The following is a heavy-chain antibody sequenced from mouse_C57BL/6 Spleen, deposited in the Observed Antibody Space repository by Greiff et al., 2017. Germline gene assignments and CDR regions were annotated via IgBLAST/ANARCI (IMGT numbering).Heavy chain of an antibody. V-gene: IGHV5-17*01. CDR3: ARARGTWFAY. D-gene: IGHD3-3*01. CDR1: GFTFSDYG. CDR2: ISSGSSTI. J-gene: IGHJ3*01. Sequence: EVQLMESGGGLVKPGGSLKLSCAASGFTFSDYGMHWVRQAPEKGLEWVAYISSGSSTIYYADTVKGRFTISRDNAKNTLFLQMTSLRSEDTAMYYCARARGTWFAYWGQGTLVTVSA.